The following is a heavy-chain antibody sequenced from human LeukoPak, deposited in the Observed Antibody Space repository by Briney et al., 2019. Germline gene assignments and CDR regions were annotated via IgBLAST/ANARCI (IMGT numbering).Heavy chain of an antibody. CDR3: ARDEGYSGSYLFDY. V-gene: IGHV1-69*06. D-gene: IGHD1-26*01. J-gene: IGHJ4*02. Sequence: VSWVRQAPGQGLEWMGGIIPIFGTANYAQKFQGRVTITADKSTSTAYMELSSLRSEDTAVYYCARDEGYSGSYLFDYWGQGTLVTVSS. CDR2: IIPIFGTA.